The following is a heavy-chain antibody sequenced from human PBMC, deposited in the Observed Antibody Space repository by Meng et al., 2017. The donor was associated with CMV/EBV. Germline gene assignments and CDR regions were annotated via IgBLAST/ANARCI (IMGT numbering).Heavy chain of an antibody. CDR1: GFTFSSYA. J-gene: IGHJ6*02. CDR2: ISYDGSNK. Sequence: GESLKISCAASGFTFSSYAMHWVRQAPAKGLEWVAVISYDGSNKYYADSVKGRFTISRDNSKNTLYLQMNSLRAEDTAVYYCARRESTSCYRSCGMDVWGQGTTVTVSS. CDR3: ARRESTSCYRSCGMDV. V-gene: IGHV3-30-3*01. D-gene: IGHD2-2*02.